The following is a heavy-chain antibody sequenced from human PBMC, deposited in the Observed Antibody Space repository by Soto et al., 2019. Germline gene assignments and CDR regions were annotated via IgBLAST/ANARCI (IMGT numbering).Heavy chain of an antibody. CDR2: TYYRSKWYN. CDR3: ARSPKSPYYYYYYMDV. CDR1: GDSVSSNSAA. Sequence: SQTLSLTCAISGDSVSSNSAAWNWIRQSPSRGLEWLGRTYYRSKWYNDYAVSVKSRITINPDTSKNQFSLQLNSATPEDTAVYYCARSPKSPYYYYYYMDVWGKGTTVTVSS. V-gene: IGHV6-1*01. J-gene: IGHJ6*03.